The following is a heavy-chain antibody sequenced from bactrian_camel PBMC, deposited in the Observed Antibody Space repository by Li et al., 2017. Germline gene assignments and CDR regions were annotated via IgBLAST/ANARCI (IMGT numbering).Heavy chain of an antibody. Sequence: HVQLVESGGGEVQPGGSLRLSCIASGFTFSNYYMSWVRETPEKGLEWIASIYADGSETFYRPSVKGRFTISRDNAENGVYLQMNSLKHEDTAEYYCAAMYGSRCRGSAGWGQGTQVTVS. CDR1: GFTFSNYY. CDR2: IYADGSET. J-gene: IGHJ4*01. CDR3: AAMYGSRCRGSAG. D-gene: IGHD6*01. V-gene: IGHV3-2*01.